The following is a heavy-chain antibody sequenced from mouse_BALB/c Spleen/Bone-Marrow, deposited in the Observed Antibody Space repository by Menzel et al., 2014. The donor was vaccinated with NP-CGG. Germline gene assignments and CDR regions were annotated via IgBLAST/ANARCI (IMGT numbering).Heavy chain of an antibody. J-gene: IGHJ2*01. D-gene: IGHD1-2*01. CDR2: INPGSSTI. CDR3: ARLGYYGYHEN. Sequence: EVKLMESGGGLVQPGGSLNLACVASGFDFGRYWMSWARQAPGKGLEWIGEINPGSSTINYSPSLKDKFIMSRDNAKNTLFLQMRKVRSEDTALYYCARLGYYGYHENWGQGTTLTVSS. V-gene: IGHV4-2*02. CDR1: GFDFGRYW.